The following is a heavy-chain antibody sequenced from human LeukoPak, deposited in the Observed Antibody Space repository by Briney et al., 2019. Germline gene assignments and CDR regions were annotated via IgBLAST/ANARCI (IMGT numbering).Heavy chain of an antibody. CDR3: ARGLYGSSPFDY. D-gene: IGHD6-6*01. CDR2: IYYSGST. CDR1: GGSISSYY. Sequence: SETLSLTCTVSGGSISSYYWSWIRQPPGKGLEWIGYIYYSGSTNYNPSLKSRVTISVDESKKQSSLKLSSVIAADTAVYYCARGLYGSSPFDYWGQGTLVTVSS. V-gene: IGHV4-59*01. J-gene: IGHJ4*02.